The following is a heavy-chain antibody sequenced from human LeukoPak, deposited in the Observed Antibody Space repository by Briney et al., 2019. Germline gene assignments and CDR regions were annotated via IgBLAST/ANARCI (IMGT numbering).Heavy chain of an antibody. CDR3: ARHGNYNWNDGRTFDY. J-gene: IGHJ4*02. CDR2: IYYSGTT. V-gene: IGHV4-38-2*01. Sequence: RPSETLSLTCGVSGYPIGSGYFWSWIRQPPGRGLEWIATIYYSGTTYYNPSLKSRITISMDTSKNQFSLKLTSVTAADTALYYCARHGNYNWNDGRTFDYWGQGTLVTVSS. D-gene: IGHD1-1*01. CDR1: GYPIGSGYF.